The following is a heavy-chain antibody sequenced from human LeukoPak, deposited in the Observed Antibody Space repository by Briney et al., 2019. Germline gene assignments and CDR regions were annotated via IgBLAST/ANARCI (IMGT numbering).Heavy chain of an antibody. CDR3: ASSSWRHYYDSSGYFY. V-gene: IGHV3-66*01. CDR2: IYSGGST. CDR1: GFTVSSNY. Sequence: GGSLRLSCAASGFTVSSNYMSWVRQAPGKGLEWVSVIYSGGSTYYADSVKGRFTISRDNSKNTLYLQMNSLRAEDTAVYYCASSSWRHYYDSSGYFYWGQGTLVTVSS. D-gene: IGHD3-22*01. J-gene: IGHJ4*02.